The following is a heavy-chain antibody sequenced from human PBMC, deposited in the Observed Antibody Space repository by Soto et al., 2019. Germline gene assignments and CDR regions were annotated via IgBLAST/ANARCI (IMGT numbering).Heavy chain of an antibody. J-gene: IGHJ5*02. V-gene: IGHV4-30-2*01. Sequence: SQTLSLTCTVSGGSISGYYWSWIRQPPGKGLEWIGYIYHSGSTYYNPSLKSRVTISVDRSKNQFSLKLSSVTAADTAVYYCARVPGPWGQGTLVTVS. CDR3: ARVPGP. CDR2: IYHSGST. CDR1: GGSISGYY. D-gene: IGHD7-27*01.